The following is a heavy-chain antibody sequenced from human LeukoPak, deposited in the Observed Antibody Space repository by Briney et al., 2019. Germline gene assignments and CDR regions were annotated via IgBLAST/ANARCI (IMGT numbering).Heavy chain of an antibody. Sequence: SETLSLTCTVSGGSIGSSGYYWGWIRQPPGKGLEWIGSIYYSGTTYYNPSLKSRVTISVDTSKNQFSLNLTSVTAADTAVYYCARRLYGTGGFDYWGQGTLVTVSS. CDR3: ARRLYGTGGFDY. J-gene: IGHJ4*02. D-gene: IGHD3/OR15-3a*01. CDR1: GGSIGSSGYY. V-gene: IGHV4-39*01. CDR2: IYYSGTT.